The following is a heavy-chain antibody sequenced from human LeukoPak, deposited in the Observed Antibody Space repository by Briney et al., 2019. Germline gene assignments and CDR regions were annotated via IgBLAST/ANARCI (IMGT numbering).Heavy chain of an antibody. CDR1: GYTFTRYA. D-gene: IGHD6-13*01. CDR3: ARELMGSSWYED. Sequence: AAVQDSCQACGYTFTRYAMHWVRQAPGKRVEWMGWINADYGKTKYPQKFQGIVTITRDTSESTAYMELSSLRSEDTAVYYCARELMGSSWYEDWGQGTLVTVSS. J-gene: IGHJ4*02. V-gene: IGHV1-3*01. CDR2: INADYGKT.